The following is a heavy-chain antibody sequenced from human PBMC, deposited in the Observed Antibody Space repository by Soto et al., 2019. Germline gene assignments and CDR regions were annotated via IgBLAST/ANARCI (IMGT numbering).Heavy chain of an antibody. V-gene: IGHV1-8*01. CDR2: MNPNSGNT. CDR1: GYTFTSYD. D-gene: IGHD2-15*01. J-gene: IGHJ6*03. CDR3: ARGGGYCSGGSCHGYYYYMDV. Sequence: ASVKVSCKASGYTFTSYDINWVRQATGQGLEWMGWMNPNSGNTGYAQKFQGRVTMTRNTSISTAYMELSSLRSEDTAVYYCARGGGYCSGGSCHGYYYYMDVWGKGTTVNVSS.